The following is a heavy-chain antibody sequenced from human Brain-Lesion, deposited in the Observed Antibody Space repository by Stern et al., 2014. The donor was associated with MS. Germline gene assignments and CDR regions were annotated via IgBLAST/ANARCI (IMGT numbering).Heavy chain of an antibody. J-gene: IGHJ5*02. CDR1: GGSISSGDYY. V-gene: IGHV4-30-4*01. Sequence: VQLVESGPGLVKPSQTLSLTCTVSGGSISSGDYYWSWIRQPPGKGLEWIGYIYHSGSTYYNPSLKSRVTISVDTSKNQFSLKLSSVTAADTAVYYCARWKFRFYDSGNKSWFDPWGQGTLVTVSS. CDR2: IYHSGST. CDR3: ARWKFRFYDSGNKSWFDP. D-gene: IGHD3-10*01.